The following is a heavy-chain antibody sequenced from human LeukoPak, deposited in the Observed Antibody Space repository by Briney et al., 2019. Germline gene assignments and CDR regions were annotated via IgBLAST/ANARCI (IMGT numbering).Heavy chain of an antibody. Sequence: SETLSLTCTVSGGSISSSSYYWGWIRQPPGKGLEWIVSRWDSGYTYYNPSLKSRVTISVDTSKNQFSLKLSSVTAAGTAVYYCATHYYDSSGYYPWSFDYWGQGTLVTVCS. CDR1: GGSISSSSYY. D-gene: IGHD3-22*01. V-gene: IGHV4-39*01. CDR2: RWDSGYT. J-gene: IGHJ4*02. CDR3: ATHYYDSSGYYPWSFDY.